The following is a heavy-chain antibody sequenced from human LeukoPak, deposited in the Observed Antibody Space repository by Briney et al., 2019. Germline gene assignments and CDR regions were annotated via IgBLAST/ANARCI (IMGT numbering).Heavy chain of an antibody. Sequence: GGSLRLSCAASGFTFSSYAMHWVRQAPGKGLEWVAVISYDGSNKYYADSVKGRFTIPRDNSKNTLYLQMNSLRAEDTAVYYCAREDYYYGMDVWGQGTTVTVSS. J-gene: IGHJ6*02. V-gene: IGHV3-30-3*01. CDR3: AREDYYYGMDV. CDR2: ISYDGSNK. CDR1: GFTFSSYA.